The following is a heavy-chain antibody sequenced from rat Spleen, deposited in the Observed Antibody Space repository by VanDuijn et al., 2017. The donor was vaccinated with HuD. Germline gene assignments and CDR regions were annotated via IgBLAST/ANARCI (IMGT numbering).Heavy chain of an antibody. CDR2: ITNTGGST. CDR3: TRDPIAAISHYYFDY. V-gene: IGHV5-31*01. Sequence: EVQLVESGGGLVQPGRSLKLSCVASGFTFNNYWMTWIRQAPGKGLEWVASITNTGGSTYYPDSVKGRFTISRDNAKSTLYLQMNSLRSEDTATYYCTRDPIAAISHYYFDYWGQGVMVTVSS. J-gene: IGHJ2*01. CDR1: GFTFNNYW. D-gene: IGHD1-2*01.